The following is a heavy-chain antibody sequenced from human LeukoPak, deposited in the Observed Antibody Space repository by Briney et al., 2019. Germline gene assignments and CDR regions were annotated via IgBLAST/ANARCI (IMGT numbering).Heavy chain of an antibody. CDR1: GYTFTGYY. Sequence: GASVKVSCKASGYTFTGYYMHWVRQAPGKGREWGAVIWYDGSNKYYAGSVKGRFTISKDNSKNTLYLQMNSLRAEDTAVYYCARDRRDYVSGWFDPWGQGTLVTVSS. CDR3: ARDRRDYVSGWFDP. V-gene: IGHV3-33*01. D-gene: IGHD3-16*01. J-gene: IGHJ5*02. CDR2: IWYDGSNK.